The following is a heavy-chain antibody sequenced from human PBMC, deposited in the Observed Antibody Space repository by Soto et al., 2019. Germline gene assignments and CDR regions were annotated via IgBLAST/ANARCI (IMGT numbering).Heavy chain of an antibody. CDR1: GFTFSSYS. J-gene: IGHJ6*03. D-gene: IGHD6-25*01. V-gene: IGHV3-48*01. CDR2: ISSSSTI. Sequence: PGGSLRLSCAASGFTFSSYSMNWVRQAPGKGLEWVSYISSSSTIYYADSVKGRFTISRDNAKNSLYLQMNSLRAEDTAVYYCRCGLKAADRDYYYYYMDVWGKGTTVTVSS. CDR3: RCGLKAADRDYYYYYMDV.